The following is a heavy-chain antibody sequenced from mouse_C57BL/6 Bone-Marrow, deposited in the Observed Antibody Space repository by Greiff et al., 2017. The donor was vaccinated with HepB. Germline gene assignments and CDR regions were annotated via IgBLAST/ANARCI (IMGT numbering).Heavy chain of an antibody. J-gene: IGHJ3*01. Sequence: EVQLQESGGGLVKPGGSLKLSCAASGFTFSDYGMHWVRQAPEKGLEWVAYISSGSSTIYYADTVKGRFTISRDNAKNTLFLQMTSLRSEDTAMYYCARGDGRGFAYWGQGTLVTVSA. CDR2: ISSGSSTI. CDR1: GFTFSDYG. CDR3: ARGDGRGFAY. V-gene: IGHV5-17*01.